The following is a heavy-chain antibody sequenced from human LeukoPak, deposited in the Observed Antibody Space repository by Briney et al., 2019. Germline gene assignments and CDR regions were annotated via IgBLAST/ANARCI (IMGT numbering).Heavy chain of an antibody. CDR2: IYYSGST. CDR1: GGSISSYY. D-gene: IGHD3-10*01. CDR3: ARAITYYYGSGSYRFDY. V-gene: IGHV4-59*12. J-gene: IGHJ4*02. Sequence: PSETLSLTCTVSGGSISSYYRSWIRQPPGKGLEWIGDIYYSGSTNYNPSLKSRITISIDTSKKQFSLKLSSVTAADTAVYYCARAITYYYGSGSYRFDYWGQGTLVTVSS.